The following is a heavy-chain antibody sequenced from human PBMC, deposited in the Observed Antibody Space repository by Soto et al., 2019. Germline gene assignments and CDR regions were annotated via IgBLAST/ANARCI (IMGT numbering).Heavy chain of an antibody. CDR3: AREKGGQQQLASDAFDI. J-gene: IGHJ3*02. CDR2: INPNSGGT. V-gene: IGHV1-2*04. Sequence: ASVKVSCKASGYTFTGYYMHWVRQAPGQGLEWMGWINPNSGGTNYAQKFQGWVTMTRDTSISTAYMELSRLRSDDTAVYYCAREKGGQQQLASDAFDIWGQGTMVTVSS. CDR1: GYTFTGYY. D-gene: IGHD6-13*01.